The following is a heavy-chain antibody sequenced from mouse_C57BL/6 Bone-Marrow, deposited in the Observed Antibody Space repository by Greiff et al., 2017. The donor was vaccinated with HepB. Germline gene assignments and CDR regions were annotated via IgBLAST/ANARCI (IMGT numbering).Heavy chain of an antibody. CDR1: GFTFSDYY. J-gene: IGHJ1*03. CDR2: ISNGGGST. V-gene: IGHV5-12*01. Sequence: VESGGGLVQPGGSLKLSCAASGFTFSDYYMYWVRQTPEKRLEWVAYISNGGGSTYYPDTVKGRFTISRDNAKNTLYLQMSRLKSEDTAMYYCARPDYDGYYDWYFDVWGTGTTVTVSS. D-gene: IGHD2-3*01. CDR3: ARPDYDGYYDWYFDV.